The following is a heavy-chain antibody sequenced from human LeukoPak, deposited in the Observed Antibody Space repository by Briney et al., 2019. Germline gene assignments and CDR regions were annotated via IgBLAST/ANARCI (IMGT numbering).Heavy chain of an antibody. CDR2: IYYSGST. J-gene: IGHJ3*02. D-gene: IGHD6-13*01. V-gene: IGHV4-59*08. Sequence: SDTLSLTHSLSRDSSNSYYWSWIRHPPSTGLEKKGYIYYSGSTNYNPSLKSRVTISVDTSKNQFSLKLTSVTAADTAVYYCASRGVAAAYDAFDNWGQGTMVTVSS. CDR3: ASRGVAAAYDAFDN. CDR1: RDSSNSYY.